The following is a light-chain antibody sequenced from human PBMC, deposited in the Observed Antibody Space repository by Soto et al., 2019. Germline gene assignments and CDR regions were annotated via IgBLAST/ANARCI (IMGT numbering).Light chain of an antibody. CDR3: QQYGGSPPVT. J-gene: IGKJ4*01. Sequence: EIVLTQSPGTLSLSPGERATLSCRASQSVSDNDLAWYQQKPGQAPRLLIYGASSRATGIPDRFSGSGSGTDFTLTISRLEPEDFAVFYCQQYGGSPPVTFGGGTKVEIK. CDR2: GAS. V-gene: IGKV3-20*01. CDR1: QSVSDND.